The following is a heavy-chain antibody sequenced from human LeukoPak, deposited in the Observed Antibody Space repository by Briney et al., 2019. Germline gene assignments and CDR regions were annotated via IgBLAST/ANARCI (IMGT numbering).Heavy chain of an antibody. CDR1: GYTFTGYY. V-gene: IGHV1-2*02. CDR2: VSPNNGGT. Sequence: ASVKVSCKASGYTFTGYYMHWVRQAPGQRLEWMGWVSPNNGGTNYAQKFQGRVTMTGDTSISTLYMDLNSLRSDDTAVYYCARSDVLYASQGEARYFNHWGQGTLVTVSS. D-gene: IGHD3-16*01. J-gene: IGHJ4*02. CDR3: ARSDVLYASQGEARYFNH.